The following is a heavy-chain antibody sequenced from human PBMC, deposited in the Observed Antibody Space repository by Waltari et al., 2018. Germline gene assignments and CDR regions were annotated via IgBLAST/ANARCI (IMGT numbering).Heavy chain of an antibody. J-gene: IGHJ5*02. D-gene: IGHD2-8*01. Sequence: QVQLKESGPGLVTPSETLSLTCAVSGYSISSGYSWGWLRQPPGKGLEWIGSIYHSGSTYYNPSLKSRVTISVDTSKNQFSLKLSSVTAADTAVYYCARGGYCTNGVCYGWFDPWGQGTLVTVSS. CDR1: GYSISSGYS. CDR2: IYHSGST. V-gene: IGHV4-38-2*01. CDR3: ARGGYCTNGVCYGWFDP.